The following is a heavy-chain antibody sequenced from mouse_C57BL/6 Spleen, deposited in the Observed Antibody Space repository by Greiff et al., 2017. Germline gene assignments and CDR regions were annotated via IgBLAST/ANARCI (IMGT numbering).Heavy chain of an antibody. Sequence: VQLQQSGAELVKPGASVKLSCTASGFNITDYYMHWVKQRPEQGLEWIGRIDPEDGETKYAPKFQGKATRTADTSSNTAYLQLSSLTSEDTAVYYCDTQLRVHYFDYWGQGTTLTVSA. CDR2: IDPEDGET. D-gene: IGHD3-2*02. CDR3: DTQLRVHYFDY. CDR1: GFNITDYY. J-gene: IGHJ2*01. V-gene: IGHV14-2*01.